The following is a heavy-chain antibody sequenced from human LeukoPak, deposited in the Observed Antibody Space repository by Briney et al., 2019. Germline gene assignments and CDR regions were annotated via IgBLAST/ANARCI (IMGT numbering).Heavy chain of an antibody. CDR3: ARVREIGQWLLPESYYFDY. CDR1: GFTFSSYW. J-gene: IGHJ4*02. Sequence: GGSLRLSCAASGFTFSSYWMSWVRQAPGKGLEWVANIKQDGSEKYYVDSVKGRFTISRDNAKNSLYLQMNSLRAEDTAVYYCARVREIGQWLLPESYYFDYWGQGTLVTVSS. D-gene: IGHD6-19*01. V-gene: IGHV3-7*01. CDR2: IKQDGSEK.